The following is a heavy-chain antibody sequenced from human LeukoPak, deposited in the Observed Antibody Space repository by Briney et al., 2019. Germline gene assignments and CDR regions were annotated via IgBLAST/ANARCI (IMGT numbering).Heavy chain of an antibody. J-gene: IGHJ4*02. D-gene: IGHD3-22*01. CDR3: ARETYYDSSGHVFDY. CDR1: GGSISSSSYY. Sequence: KPSETLSLTCTVSGGSISSSSYYWSWIRQHPGKGLEWIGYIYYSGSTYYNPSLKSRVTISVDTSKNQFSLKLSSVTAADTAVYYCARETYYDSSGHVFDYWGQGTLVTVSS. V-gene: IGHV4-31*03. CDR2: IYYSGST.